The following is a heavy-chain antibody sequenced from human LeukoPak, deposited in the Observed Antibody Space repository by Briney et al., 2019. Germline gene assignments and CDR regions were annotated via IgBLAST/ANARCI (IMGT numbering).Heavy chain of an antibody. D-gene: IGHD5-18*01. V-gene: IGHV4-61*01. J-gene: IGHJ4*02. CDR1: GGSVSSGSYY. CDR3: ARDRGYSYGYRGYFDY. CDR2: IYYSGST. Sequence: SETLSLTCTVSGGSVSSGSYYWSWIRQPPGKGLEWIGYIYYSGSTNYNPSLKSRVTISVDTSKNQFSLKLSSVTAADTAVYYCARDRGYSYGYRGYFDYWGQGTLVTVSS.